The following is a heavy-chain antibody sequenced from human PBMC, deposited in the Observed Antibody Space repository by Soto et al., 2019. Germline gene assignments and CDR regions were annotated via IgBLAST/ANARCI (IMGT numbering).Heavy chain of an antibody. Sequence: EVQLVESGGGLVQPGGSLRLSCAASGFTFSSYWMHWVRQASGKGLVWVSRINSDGSTTSYADSVKGRFTISRDNAKNTLYLQMNSLRAEDTTVYYCARVGVGAYYFDYWGQGTLVTVSS. J-gene: IGHJ4*02. V-gene: IGHV3-74*01. CDR3: ARVGVGAYYFDY. CDR1: GFTFSSYW. D-gene: IGHD1-26*01. CDR2: INSDGSTT.